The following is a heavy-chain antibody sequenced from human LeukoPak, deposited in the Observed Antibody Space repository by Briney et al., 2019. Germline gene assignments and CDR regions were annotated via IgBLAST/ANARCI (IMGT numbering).Heavy chain of an antibody. CDR1: GFTFSSHA. CDR2: ISVSGENT. V-gene: IGHV3-23*01. J-gene: IGHJ5*02. Sequence: GGSLRLSCAASGFTFSSHAMAWVRQVPGRGLEWVSSISVSGENTYFADSVKGRFTISRDNSRSTVYLQMNTLRAGDTAIYYCVREAGFVHPTNWFDPWGQGTLVSVSS. CDR3: VREAGFVHPTNWFDP. D-gene: IGHD2-8*01.